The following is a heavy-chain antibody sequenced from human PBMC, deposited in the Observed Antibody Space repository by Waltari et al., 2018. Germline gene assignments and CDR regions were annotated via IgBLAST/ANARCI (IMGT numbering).Heavy chain of an antibody. Sequence: FTGYYMNWVRQAPGQGLEWMGWINPNSGGTNYAQKFQGRVTMTRDTSISTAYMELSRLRSDDTAVYYCARGRQLWFGELLGTLDYWGQGTLVTVSS. J-gene: IGHJ4*02. CDR2: INPNSGGT. CDR3: ARGRQLWFGELLGTLDY. V-gene: IGHV1-2*02. CDR1: FTGYY. D-gene: IGHD3-10*01.